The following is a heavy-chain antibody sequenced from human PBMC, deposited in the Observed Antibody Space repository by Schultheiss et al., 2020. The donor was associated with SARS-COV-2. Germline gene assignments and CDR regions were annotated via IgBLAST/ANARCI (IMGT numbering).Heavy chain of an antibody. CDR1: GASITSGRDT. V-gene: IGHV4-30-2*05. J-gene: IGHJ6*02. Sequence: SETLSLTCAVSGASITSGRDTWTWMRQPQGKGLEWIGYIYYSGSTNYNPSLKSRVTISVDTSKNQFSLKLSSVTAADTAVYYCAYGMDVWGQGTTVTVSS. CDR3: AYGMDV. CDR2: IYYSGST.